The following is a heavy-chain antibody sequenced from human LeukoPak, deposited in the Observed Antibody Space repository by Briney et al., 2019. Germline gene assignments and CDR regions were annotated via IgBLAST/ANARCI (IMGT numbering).Heavy chain of an antibody. D-gene: IGHD4-11*01. CDR2: INHSGST. V-gene: IGHV4-34*01. J-gene: IGHJ5*02. CDR3: AREKVRSWFDL. CDR1: GGSFSGYY. Sequence: SETLSLTCAVYGGSFSGYYWSWIRQPPGKGLEWIGEINHSGSTNYNPSLKSRVTISVDTSKNQFSLKLSSVTAADTAVYYCAREKVRSWFDLWGQGTLVTVSS.